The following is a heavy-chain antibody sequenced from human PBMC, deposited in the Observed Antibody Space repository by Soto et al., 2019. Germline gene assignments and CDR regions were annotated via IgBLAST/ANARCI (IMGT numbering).Heavy chain of an antibody. CDR3: ARGPPQAVASFSDY. Sequence: EVQLVESGGGLVQPGGSLRLSCAASGFTFSSYSMNWVRQAPGKGLEWISYISSSSSTIFYAASVKGRFTIFRDNAKNSLYLQMNSLRDEDTAVYYCARGPPQAVASFSDYWGQGTLVTVSS. V-gene: IGHV3-48*02. D-gene: IGHD6-19*01. CDR2: ISSSSSTI. J-gene: IGHJ4*02. CDR1: GFTFSSYS.